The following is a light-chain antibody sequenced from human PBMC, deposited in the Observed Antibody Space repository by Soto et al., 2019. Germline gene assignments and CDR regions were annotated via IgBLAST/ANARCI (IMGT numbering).Light chain of an antibody. CDR2: TAS. CDR3: QQSHSVPWT. Sequence: EIQMTQSPSSVSASVGDRVTITCRASQDISRWLVWYQQKPGKAPKLFLTASSLQSGVPSRFSGSGSGTDFTLTISSLQPDDFATYYCQQSHSVPWTFGQGTKVEIK. CDR1: QDISRW. J-gene: IGKJ1*01. V-gene: IGKV1D-12*01.